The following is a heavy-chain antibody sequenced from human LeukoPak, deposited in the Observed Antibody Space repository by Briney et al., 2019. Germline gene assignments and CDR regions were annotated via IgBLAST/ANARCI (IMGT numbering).Heavy chain of an antibody. Sequence: SETLSLTCAVYGGSFSGYYWSWIRQPPGKGLEWIGEINHSGSTNYNPSLKSRVTISVDTSKNQFSLKLSSATAADTAVYYCARGVRYGGTRTNWYFDLWGRGTLVTVSS. V-gene: IGHV4-34*01. CDR3: ARGVRYGGTRTNWYFDL. CDR1: GGSFSGYY. CDR2: INHSGST. D-gene: IGHD4-23*01. J-gene: IGHJ2*01.